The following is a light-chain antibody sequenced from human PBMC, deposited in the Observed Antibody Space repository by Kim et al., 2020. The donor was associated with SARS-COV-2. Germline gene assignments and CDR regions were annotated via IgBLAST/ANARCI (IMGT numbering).Light chain of an antibody. Sequence: AAVGDRVTITCRASQSISSYLNWYQQKPGKAPKLLIYAASSLQSGVPSRFSGSGSGTDFTLTISSLQPEDFATYYCQQSYSTPITFGQGTRLEIK. CDR1: QSISSY. CDR3: QQSYSTPIT. V-gene: IGKV1-39*01. CDR2: AAS. J-gene: IGKJ5*01.